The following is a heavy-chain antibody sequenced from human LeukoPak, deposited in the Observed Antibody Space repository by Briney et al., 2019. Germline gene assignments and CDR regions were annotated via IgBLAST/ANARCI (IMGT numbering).Heavy chain of an antibody. V-gene: IGHV1-18*01. CDR1: GYTFISYG. J-gene: IGHJ6*03. Sequence: ASVKVSCKASGYTFISYGISWVRQAPGQGLEWMGWISTYNGNTNYAQKLQGRVTMTTDTSTSTAYMELRSLRSDDTAVYYCARDQLRHYYYYYMDVWGKGTTVTVSS. D-gene: IGHD1-7*01. CDR3: ARDQLRHYYYYYMDV. CDR2: ISTYNGNT.